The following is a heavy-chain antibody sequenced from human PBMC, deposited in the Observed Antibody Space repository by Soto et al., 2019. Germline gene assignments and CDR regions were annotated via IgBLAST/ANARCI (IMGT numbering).Heavy chain of an antibody. Sequence: GAALRLSCRGSGFTFSSNSMYWVRQAPGKGLEWLSYIDAGGSTIRYGDSVKGRSTISRDNGKNSLYLQMNSLRADDTAVYYCARAAVGVVYWGQGTLVTVSS. V-gene: IGHV3-48*01. J-gene: IGHJ4*02. CDR1: GFTFSSNS. D-gene: IGHD3-3*01. CDR3: ARAAVGVVY. CDR2: IDAGGSTI.